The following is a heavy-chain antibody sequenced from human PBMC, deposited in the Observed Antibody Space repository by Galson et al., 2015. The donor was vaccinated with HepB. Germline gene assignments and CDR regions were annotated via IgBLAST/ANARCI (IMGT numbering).Heavy chain of an antibody. D-gene: IGHD3-16*01. CDR1: GFDFNNYG. Sequence: SLRLSCAASGFDFNNYGMNWVRQAPGKGLQWVSSISRSGTYMYYADSVKGRFTISRDNAKNSLHLQMNSLRAEDTAVYNCAKVAILGATPHYFDYLGQGTLVTVS. V-gene: IGHV3-21*04. CDR2: ISRSGTYM. J-gene: IGHJ4*02. CDR3: AKVAILGATPHYFDY.